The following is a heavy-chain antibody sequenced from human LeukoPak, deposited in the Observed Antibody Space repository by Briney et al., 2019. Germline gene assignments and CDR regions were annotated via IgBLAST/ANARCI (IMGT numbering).Heavy chain of an antibody. V-gene: IGHV4-4*07. CDR1: GGSISSYY. CDR3: AGERGEEYSSGWYKTNFFYN. J-gene: IGHJ4*02. D-gene: IGHD6-19*01. Sequence: SETLSLTCTVSGGSISSYYWNWIRQPAGKGLEWIASGDYSGGTYYNPSLESRVAISADMSKKQISLKLASVTGAATAVYYCAGERGEEYSSGWYKTNFFYNWGQGIRVTVSS. CDR2: GDYSGGT.